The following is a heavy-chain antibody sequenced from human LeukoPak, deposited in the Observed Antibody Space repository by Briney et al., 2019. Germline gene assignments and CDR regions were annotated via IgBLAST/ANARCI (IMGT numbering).Heavy chain of an antibody. CDR2: IYPGDSDT. Sequence: KSGESLKISCKGSGYSFTSYWIGWVRQLPGKGLEWMGIIYPGDSDTRYSPSFQGQVTISADKSISTAYLQWSSLKASDTAMYYCARQDYYGSGAYYYYYMDVWGKGTTVTISS. J-gene: IGHJ6*03. V-gene: IGHV5-51*01. CDR1: GYSFTSYW. CDR3: ARQDYYGSGAYYYYYMDV. D-gene: IGHD3-10*01.